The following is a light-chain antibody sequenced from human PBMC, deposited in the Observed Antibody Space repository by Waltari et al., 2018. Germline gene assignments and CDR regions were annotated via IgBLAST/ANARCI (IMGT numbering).Light chain of an antibody. CDR3: QHYVRLPAT. J-gene: IGKJ1*01. V-gene: IGKV3-20*01. CDR2: GAS. Sequence: EIVLTQSPGTLSLSPGERATLSCRASQSVGRSLAWSQQKPGQAPRLLIYGASRRATGIPDRFRGTGSGTNFSLTISRLEPEDFAMYYCQHYVRLPATFGQGTKVEIK. CDR1: QSVGRS.